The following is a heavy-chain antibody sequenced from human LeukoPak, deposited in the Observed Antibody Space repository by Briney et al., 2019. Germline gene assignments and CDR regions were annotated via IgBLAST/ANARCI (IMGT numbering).Heavy chain of an antibody. D-gene: IGHD6-13*01. V-gene: IGHV1-24*01. Sequence: ASVKVSCTVSGYTLTELSMHWVRQAPGKGLEWMGGFDPEDGETIYAQKFQGRVTMTEDTSTDTAYMELSSLRSEDTAVYHCATCAAGYYYYMDVWGKGTTVTISS. CDR1: GYTLTELS. J-gene: IGHJ6*03. CDR3: ATCAAGYYYYMDV. CDR2: FDPEDGET.